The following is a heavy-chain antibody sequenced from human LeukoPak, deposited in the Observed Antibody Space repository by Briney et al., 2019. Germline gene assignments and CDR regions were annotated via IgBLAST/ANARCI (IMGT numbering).Heavy chain of an antibody. V-gene: IGHV3-30*02. CDR2: IRYDGSTK. CDR3: AKDRSPYSFDY. J-gene: IGHJ4*02. CDR1: GFMFDDFG. Sequence: GGSLRLSCVASGFMFDDFGMYWVRQAPGKGLEWVAFIRYDGSTKYYADSVKGRFTISRDNSKNTLYLQMKSLRAEDTAVFYCAKDRSPYSFDYWGQGTLVTVSS.